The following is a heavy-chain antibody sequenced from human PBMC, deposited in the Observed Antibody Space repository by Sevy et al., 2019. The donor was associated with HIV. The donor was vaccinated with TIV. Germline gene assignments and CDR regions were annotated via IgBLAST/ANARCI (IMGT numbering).Heavy chain of an antibody. CDR3: TRQGDIVLVPAAIRGAFDI. D-gene: IGHD2-2*01. CDR1: GFTFSGSA. J-gene: IGHJ3*02. Sequence: GGSLRLSCAASGFTFSGSAMHWVRQASGKGLEWVGRIRSKANSYATAYAASVKGRCTISRDDSKNTAYLQMNSLKTEDTAVYYCTRQGDIVLVPAAIRGAFDIWGQGTMVTVSS. V-gene: IGHV3-73*01. CDR2: IRSKANSYAT.